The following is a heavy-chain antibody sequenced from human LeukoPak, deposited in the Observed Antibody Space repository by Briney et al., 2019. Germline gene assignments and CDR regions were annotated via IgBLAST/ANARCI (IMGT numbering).Heavy chain of an antibody. D-gene: IGHD6-19*01. CDR1: GYTFTGYY. Sequence: ASVKVSCKASGYTFTGYYMHWVRQAPGQGLEWMGWINPNSGGTNYAQKFQGRVTMTRGTSISTAYMELSRLRSDDTAVYYCARPRSSGWRYYFDYWGQGTLVTVSS. J-gene: IGHJ4*02. CDR2: INPNSGGT. V-gene: IGHV1-2*02. CDR3: ARPRSSGWRYYFDY.